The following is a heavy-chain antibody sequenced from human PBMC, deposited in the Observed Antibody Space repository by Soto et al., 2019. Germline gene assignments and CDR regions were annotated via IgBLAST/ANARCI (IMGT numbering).Heavy chain of an antibody. J-gene: IGHJ4*02. V-gene: IGHV4-59*12. CDR1: GSSISNYC. CDR3: ARGINAAAPGTLSY. Sequence: SETLSLTCSVSGSSISNYCWSWIRQPPEKGPERIGYMCDSGSSNYNPSLKSRVTISVATSKSQFSLKLSSVTAADTAVYYCARGINAAAPGTLSYWGPGTLVTVSS. CDR2: MCDSGSS. D-gene: IGHD6-13*01.